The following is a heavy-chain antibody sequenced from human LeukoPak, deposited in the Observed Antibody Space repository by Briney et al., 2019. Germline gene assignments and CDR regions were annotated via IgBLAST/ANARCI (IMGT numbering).Heavy chain of an antibody. Sequence: ASVKVSCKASGYTFTSYGISWVRQAPGQGLEWMGWISAYNGNTNYAQKLQGRVTMTTDTSTSTAYMELRSLRSDDTAVYYCAAFMIVVVISHVDSYGMDVWGQGTTVTVSS. D-gene: IGHD3-22*01. CDR1: GYTFTSYG. CDR3: AAFMIVVVISHVDSYGMDV. J-gene: IGHJ6*02. V-gene: IGHV1-18*01. CDR2: ISAYNGNT.